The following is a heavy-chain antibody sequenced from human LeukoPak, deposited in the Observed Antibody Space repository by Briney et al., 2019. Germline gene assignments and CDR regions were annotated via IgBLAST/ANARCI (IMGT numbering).Heavy chain of an antibody. CDR2: ISYSGST. J-gene: IGHJ6*03. Sequence: SETLSLTCTVSGDSISSSSYYWGWIRQPPGKGLEWIGSISYSGSTYYNPSLKSRVTISVDTSKNQFSLKLSSVTDADTAVYYCARGYCSGGSCYSYYYYNYMDVWGKGTTVTVSS. D-gene: IGHD2-15*01. CDR1: GDSISSSSYY. CDR3: ARGYCSGGSCYSYYYYNYMDV. V-gene: IGHV4-39*07.